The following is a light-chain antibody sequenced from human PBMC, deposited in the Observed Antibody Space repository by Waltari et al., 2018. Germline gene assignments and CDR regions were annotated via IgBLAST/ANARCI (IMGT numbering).Light chain of an antibody. CDR3: QQYSDSPRT. V-gene: IGKV3-20*01. Sequence: ENVLTQSPGTLSLSPGERATLSCRASQSVTSNYLVWYQQKPGQAPRLLIYGASTRATGIPDRFSGSGSGTDFTLTISRLEPEDFALYFCQQYSDSPRTFGQGTKVEIK. J-gene: IGKJ1*01. CDR2: GAS. CDR1: QSVTSNY.